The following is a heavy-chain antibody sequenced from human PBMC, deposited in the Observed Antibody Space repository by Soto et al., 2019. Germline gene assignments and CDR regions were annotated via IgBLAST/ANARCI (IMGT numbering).Heavy chain of an antibody. CDR3: ARQLGSPSAGDFDY. CDR2: ISSSTNTI. J-gene: IGHJ4*02. V-gene: IGHV3-48*02. D-gene: IGHD3-3*02. CDR1: NFTFSRYS. Sequence: VHLVESGGGLVQPGGSLRLSCAASNFTFSRYSMNWFRQAPGKGLEWVSYISSSTNTIYYADSVKGRFTISRDNAKSSLYLQMKSLRDEDTAVYYCARQLGSPSAGDFDYWGQGTLVTVSS.